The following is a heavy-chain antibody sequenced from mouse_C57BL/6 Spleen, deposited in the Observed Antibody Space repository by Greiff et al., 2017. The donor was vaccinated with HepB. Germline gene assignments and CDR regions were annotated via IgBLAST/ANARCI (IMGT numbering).Heavy chain of an antibody. Sequence: QVQLQQPGAELVMPGASVKLSCKASGYTFTSYWMHWVKQRPGQGLEWIGEIDPSDSYTNYNQKFKGKSTLTVDKSSSTAYMQRSSLTSEDSAVYYCASSRLRQGAFDYWGQGTTLTVSS. CDR3: ASSRLRQGAFDY. CDR1: GYTFTSYW. CDR2: IDPSDSYT. D-gene: IGHD2-2*01. J-gene: IGHJ2*01. V-gene: IGHV1-69*01.